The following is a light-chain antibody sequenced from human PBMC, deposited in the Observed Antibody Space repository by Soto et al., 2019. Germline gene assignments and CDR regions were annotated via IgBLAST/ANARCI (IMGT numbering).Light chain of an antibody. CDR2: YAS. CDR3: XQLNSXPQIT. J-gene: IGKJ5*01. CDR1: ESVSRSY. V-gene: IGKV3D-20*02. Sequence: GDRATLXCRASESVSRSYLGWYQQKXGQAPRLFSSYASKRATGIPARLSGSGSGKDFTLNISSLEPEDFATYYCXQLNSXPQITFXQGTRLEIK.